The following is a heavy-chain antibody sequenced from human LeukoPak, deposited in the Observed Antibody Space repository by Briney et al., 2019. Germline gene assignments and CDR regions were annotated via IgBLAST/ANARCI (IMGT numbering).Heavy chain of an antibody. CDR1: GFTFSSSA. Sequence: GGSLRLSCAASGFTFSSSAMHWVRQAPGKGLEWVAAISYDGSNKYYADSVKGRFTISRDNSKNTLYLQMNSLRAEDTAVYYCAKRGSGWYEDYYYYMDVWGKGTTVTISS. J-gene: IGHJ6*03. D-gene: IGHD6-19*01. CDR2: ISYDGSNK. CDR3: AKRGSGWYEDYYYYMDV. V-gene: IGHV3-30*04.